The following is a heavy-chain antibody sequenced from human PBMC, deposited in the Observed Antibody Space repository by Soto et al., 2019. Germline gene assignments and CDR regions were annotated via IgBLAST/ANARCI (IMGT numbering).Heavy chain of an antibody. D-gene: IGHD2-2*01. CDR1: GGSISSGGYY. Sequence: SETLSLTCTVSGGSISSGGYYWSWIRQHPGKGLEWIGYIYYSGSTYYNPSLKSRVTISVDTSKNQFSLKLSSVTAADTAVYYCAREWGIVVVPAAITHGYNWFDPWGQGTLVTVSS. V-gene: IGHV4-31*03. CDR3: AREWGIVVVPAAITHGYNWFDP. CDR2: IYYSGST. J-gene: IGHJ5*02.